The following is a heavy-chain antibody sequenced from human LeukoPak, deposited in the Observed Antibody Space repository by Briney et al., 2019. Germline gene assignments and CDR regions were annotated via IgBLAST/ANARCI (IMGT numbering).Heavy chain of an antibody. CDR1: GFTFRSYA. CDR2: ISGSGDSA. CDR3: AKLSSYDILTALGN. V-gene: IGHV3-23*01. Sequence: GGSLRLSCSAPGFTFRSYATSWVRQAPGKGLEWVSSISGSGDSAYYADSVKGRFTISRDNSKNTLYLQMSSLRAEDTAVYYCAKLSSYDILTALGNWGQGTLVTVSS. J-gene: IGHJ4*02. D-gene: IGHD3-9*01.